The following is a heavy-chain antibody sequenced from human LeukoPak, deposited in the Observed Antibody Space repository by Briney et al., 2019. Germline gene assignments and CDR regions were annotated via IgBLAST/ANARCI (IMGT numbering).Heavy chain of an antibody. CDR2: ISGSGGST. CDR3: AKGGYVDTAMVDY. J-gene: IGHJ4*02. CDR1: GFTVSTTY. Sequence: GGSLRLSCAASGFTVSTTYMSWVRQAPGKGLEWVSAISGSGGSTYYADSVKGRFTISRDNSKNTLYLQMNSLRAEDTAVYYCAKGGYVDTAMVDYWGQGTLVTVSS. D-gene: IGHD5-18*01. V-gene: IGHV3-23*01.